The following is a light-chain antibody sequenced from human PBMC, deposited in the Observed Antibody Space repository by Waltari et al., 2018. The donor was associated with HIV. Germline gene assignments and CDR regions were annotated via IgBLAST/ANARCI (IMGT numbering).Light chain of an antibody. CDR3: QQCDKTPWT. Sequence: DIVMTQSPAPPAVSLGARATITCSSSQSVFHNSYVTNYVAWYRQKPGQPPKLLIYWASTRASGVPARFSGSASGTDFTLTINSLQPEDVSIYYCQQCDKTPWTFGQGTRVEL. CDR2: WAS. J-gene: IGKJ1*01. CDR1: QSVFHNSYVTNY. V-gene: IGKV4-1*01.